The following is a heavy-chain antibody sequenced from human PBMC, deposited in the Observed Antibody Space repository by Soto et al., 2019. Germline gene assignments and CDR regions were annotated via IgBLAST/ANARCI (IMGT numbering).Heavy chain of an antibody. CDR1: GYSFSDYD. CDR2: MNPNSGNT. V-gene: IGHV1-8*01. D-gene: IGHD1-20*01. CDR3: ARDNRYNWNDEGWFDP. J-gene: IGHJ5*02. Sequence: ASVKVSCKASGYSFSDYDINWVRQATGQGPEWMGWMNPNSGNTGYAQKFQGRVTMTRNTSINTAYMELSSLGSEDTAVYYCARDNRYNWNDEGWFDPWGQGTLVTSPQ.